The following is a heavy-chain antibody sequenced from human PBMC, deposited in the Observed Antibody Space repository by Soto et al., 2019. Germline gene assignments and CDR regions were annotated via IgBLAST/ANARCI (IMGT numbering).Heavy chain of an antibody. CDR3: ARVSATLYEGYYDSSGYYYGGFDYYGMDV. CDR1: GGSISSSNW. D-gene: IGHD3-22*01. CDR2: IYHSGST. V-gene: IGHV4-4*02. J-gene: IGHJ6*02. Sequence: SETLSLTCAVSGGSISSSNWWSWVRQPPGKGLEWIGEIYHSGSTNYNPSLKSRVTISVDKSKNQFSLKLSSVTAADTAVYYCARVSATLYEGYYDSSGYYYGGFDYYGMDVWGQGTTVTVSS.